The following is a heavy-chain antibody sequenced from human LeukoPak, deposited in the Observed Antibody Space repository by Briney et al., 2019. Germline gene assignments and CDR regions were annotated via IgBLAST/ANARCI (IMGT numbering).Heavy chain of an antibody. D-gene: IGHD6-13*01. V-gene: IGHV3-30*02. CDR3: AKDLPYSSTPRPALDY. CDR1: GFTFSSFA. J-gene: IGHJ4*02. CDR2: IRYDGSNK. Sequence: TGGSLRLSCAASGFTFSSFAMDWVRQAPGKGLEWVAIIRYDGSNKYYADSVKGRFTISRDNSKNTLYLQMNSLRAEDTAVYYCAKDLPYSSTPRPALDYWGQGTLVTVSS.